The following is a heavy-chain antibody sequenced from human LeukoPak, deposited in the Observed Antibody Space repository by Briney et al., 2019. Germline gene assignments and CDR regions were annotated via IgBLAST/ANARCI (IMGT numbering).Heavy chain of an antibody. Sequence: PGGSLRLSCAASGFTLSSYSMNWVRQAPGKGLEWVSYISSSSSTIYYADSVKGRFTISRDNAKNSLYLQMNSLRDEDTAVYYCARDRSGGSGSSVSYWGQGTLVTVSS. D-gene: IGHD3-10*01. CDR3: ARDRSGGSGSSVSY. J-gene: IGHJ4*02. CDR1: GFTLSSYS. V-gene: IGHV3-48*02. CDR2: ISSSSSTI.